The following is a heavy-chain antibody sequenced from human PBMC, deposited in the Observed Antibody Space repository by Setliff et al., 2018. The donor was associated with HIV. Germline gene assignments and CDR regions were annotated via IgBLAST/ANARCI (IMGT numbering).Heavy chain of an antibody. CDR2: IYYDGRT. CDR3: ARGGAVSADFDS. D-gene: IGHD3-16*01. CDR1: GGSITGYY. J-gene: IGHJ5*01. Sequence: SETLSLTCTVSGGSITGYYWSWIRQPPGKGLEWIGGIYYDGRTFYKPSLKSRLTISVDTSKNQFSLSLNSVTAADTAVYFCARGGAVSADFDSWGQGTLVTVSS. V-gene: IGHV4-59*12.